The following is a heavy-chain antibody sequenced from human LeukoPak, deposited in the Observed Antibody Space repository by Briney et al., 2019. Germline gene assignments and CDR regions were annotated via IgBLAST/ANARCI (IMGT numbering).Heavy chain of an antibody. CDR1: GFTFSSYA. D-gene: IGHD5-18*01. CDR2: ISGSGGST. V-gene: IGHV3-23*01. J-gene: IGHJ4*02. CDR3: AKDSGYSYWFGY. Sequence: GGSLRLSCAASGFTFSSYAMSWVRQAPGKGLEWVSAISGSGGSTYYADAVKGRFTISRDNSKNTLYLQMNSLRAEDTAVYYCAKDSGYSYWFGYWGQGTLVTVSS.